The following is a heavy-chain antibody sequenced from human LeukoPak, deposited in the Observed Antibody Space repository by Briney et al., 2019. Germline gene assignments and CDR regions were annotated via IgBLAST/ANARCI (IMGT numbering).Heavy chain of an antibody. D-gene: IGHD5-18*01. CDR1: GASISSGDYY. Sequence: SETLSLTCTVSGASISSGDYYWSWIRQPPGKGLEWIGDVYYSGSTCYNTSLKSRLTISVDTSKNQFSLKLSSMTAADTAVYYCARVADTAMNYFDYWGQGTLVTVSS. V-gene: IGHV4-30-4*08. J-gene: IGHJ4*02. CDR2: VYYSGST. CDR3: ARVADTAMNYFDY.